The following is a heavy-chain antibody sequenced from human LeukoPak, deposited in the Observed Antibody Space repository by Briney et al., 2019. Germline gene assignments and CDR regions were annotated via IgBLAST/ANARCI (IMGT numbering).Heavy chain of an antibody. CDR2: ISAYNGNT. J-gene: IGHJ5*02. V-gene: IGHV1-18*01. CDR1: GYTFTSYG. Sequence: GASVKVSCKASGYTFTSYGISWVRQAPGQGLEWMGWISAYNGNTNYAQKLQGRVTMTTDTSTSTAYMELRSLRSDDTAVYYCARDLEDTVTIFGVPSIPHDPWGQGTLVTVSS. D-gene: IGHD3-3*01. CDR3: ARDLEDTVTIFGVPSIPHDP.